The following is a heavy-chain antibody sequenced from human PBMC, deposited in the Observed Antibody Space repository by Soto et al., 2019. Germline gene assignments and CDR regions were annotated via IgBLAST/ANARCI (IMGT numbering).Heavy chain of an antibody. Sequence: PSETLSLTWTVSGGSISSSSYYWGWIRQPPGKGLEWIGYIYYSGSTNYNPSLKSRVTISVGTSKNQFSLKLSSVTAADTAVYYCARSGSYQYYFDPWGQGTLVTVSS. J-gene: IGHJ4*02. CDR3: ARSGSYQYYFDP. CDR2: IYYSGST. CDR1: GGSISSSSYY. V-gene: IGHV4-61*05. D-gene: IGHD1-26*01.